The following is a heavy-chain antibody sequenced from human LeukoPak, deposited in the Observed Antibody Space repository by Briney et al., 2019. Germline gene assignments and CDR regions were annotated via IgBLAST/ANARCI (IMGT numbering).Heavy chain of an antibody. V-gene: IGHV3-11*06. CDR2: ISSTSTYT. J-gene: IGHJ4*02. D-gene: IGHD2-8*02. CDR1: GFPFTSGFTFSDYY. CDR3: ARGGTGAFDY. Sequence: GGSLRLSCAASGFPFTSGFTFSDYYMSWIRQAPGKGPEWVSYISSTSTYTNYADSVKGRFTISRDNANNSLYLQMNSLRAEDTAIYYCARGGTGAFDYWGQGTLVTVSS.